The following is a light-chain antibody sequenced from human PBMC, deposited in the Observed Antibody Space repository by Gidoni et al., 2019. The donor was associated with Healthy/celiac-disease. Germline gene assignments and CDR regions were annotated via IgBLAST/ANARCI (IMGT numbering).Light chain of an antibody. J-gene: IGKJ2*01. CDR1: SKDSTYSLSST. V-gene: IGKV3-15*01. CDR3: QQYNNWPRT. Sequence: EIVMTQSPATLSVSPGERATLHSGNSQESVTEQDSKDSTYSLSSTLTLSKADYEKPGQAPRLLIYGASTRATGIPARFSGSGSGTEFTLTISSLQSEDFAVYYCQQYNNWPRTFXXXTKLEIK. CDR2: GAS.